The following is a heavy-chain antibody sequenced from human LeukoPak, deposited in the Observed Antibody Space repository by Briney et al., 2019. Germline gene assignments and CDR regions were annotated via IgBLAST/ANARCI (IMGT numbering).Heavy chain of an antibody. Sequence: PSETLSLTCTVSGGSISSRTYYWGWIRQPPGKGLEWIESIYYSENTYYNPSLKRRVTISVDTSKNHFSLKLSSVTAADTAVYYCARHGTYDSSGTHDYWGQGTRVTVSS. J-gene: IGHJ4*02. D-gene: IGHD3-22*01. CDR3: ARHGTYDSSGTHDY. V-gene: IGHV4-39*01. CDR2: IYYSENT. CDR1: GGSISSRTYY.